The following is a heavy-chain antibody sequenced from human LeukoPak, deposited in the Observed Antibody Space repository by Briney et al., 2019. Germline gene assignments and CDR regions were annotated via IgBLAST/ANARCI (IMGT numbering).Heavy chain of an antibody. CDR1: GFTFSSYA. J-gene: IGHJ4*02. D-gene: IGHD3-22*01. V-gene: IGHV3-23*01. Sequence: GGSLRLSCAASGFTFSSYAMTWVRQAPGKGLEWVSGISGSGGTTYYADSVKGRFTISRDNSKNTVYLQLNSLRADDTAVYYCVREVYGYYDCSGFLFSWWREGTLVTVS. CDR2: ISGSGGTT. CDR3: VREVYGYYDCSGFLFSW.